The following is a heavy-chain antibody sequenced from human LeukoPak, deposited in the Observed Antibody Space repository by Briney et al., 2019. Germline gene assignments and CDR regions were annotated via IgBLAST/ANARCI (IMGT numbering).Heavy chain of an antibody. Sequence: ASVKVSCKASGGTFSSYAISWVRPAPGQGPEWMGWISAYNGKTNYLQKFQGRVTMTTDTSTTTAYMELRSLRSDDTAVYYCARHPSIAVAGSEFDYWGQGTLVTVSS. CDR3: ARHPSIAVAGSEFDY. V-gene: IGHV1-18*01. CDR2: ISAYNGKT. CDR1: GGTFSSYA. J-gene: IGHJ4*02. D-gene: IGHD6-19*01.